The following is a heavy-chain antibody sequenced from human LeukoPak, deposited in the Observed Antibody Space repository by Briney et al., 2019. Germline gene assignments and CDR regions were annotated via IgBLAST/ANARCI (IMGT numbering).Heavy chain of an antibody. V-gene: IGHV3-33*01. CDR3: AREGRRYCSTTSCYNDY. CDR2: IWYDGSNK. J-gene: IGHJ4*02. D-gene: IGHD2-2*02. CDR1: GFTFSSYG. Sequence: PGGSLRLSCAASGFTFSSYGMHWVRQAPGKGLEGVAVIWYDGSNKYYADSVKGRFTISRDNSKNTLYLQMNSLRAEDTAVYYCAREGRRYCSTTSCYNDYWGQGTLVTVSS.